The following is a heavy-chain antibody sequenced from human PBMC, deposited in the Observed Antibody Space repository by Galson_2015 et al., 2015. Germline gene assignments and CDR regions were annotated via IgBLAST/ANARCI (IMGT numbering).Heavy chain of an antibody. CDR3: ARLFGSGYYYDSSGYYAFEI. CDR2: IYPGDSDT. Sequence: QSGAEVKKPGESLKISCKGSGYSFTSYWIGWVRQMPGKGLEWMGIIYPGDSDTRYSPSFQGQVTISAVKSISTAYLQWSSLKASDTAMYYCARLFGSGYYYDSSGYYAFEIWGQGTMVTVSS. D-gene: IGHD3-22*01. J-gene: IGHJ3*02. CDR1: GYSFTSYW. V-gene: IGHV5-51*01.